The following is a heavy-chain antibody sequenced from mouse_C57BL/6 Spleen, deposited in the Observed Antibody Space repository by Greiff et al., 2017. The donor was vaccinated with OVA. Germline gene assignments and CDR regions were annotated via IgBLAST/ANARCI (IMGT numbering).Heavy chain of an antibody. D-gene: IGHD1-1*01. Sequence: VQLQQSGAELVRPGASVKLSCTASGFNIKDDYMHWVKQRPEQGLEWIGWIDPENGDTEYASKFQGKATITADTSSNTAYLQRSSLTSEDTAVYYCTTLTTVVADWYFDVWGTGTTVTVSS. J-gene: IGHJ1*03. CDR3: TTLTTVVADWYFDV. V-gene: IGHV14-4*01. CDR1: GFNIKDDY. CDR2: IDPENGDT.